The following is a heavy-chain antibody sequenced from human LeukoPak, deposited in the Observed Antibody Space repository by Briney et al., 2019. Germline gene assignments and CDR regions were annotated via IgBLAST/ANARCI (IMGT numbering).Heavy chain of an antibody. Sequence: ASVKVSCKASGGTYSSYAISSVRQAPGQGLEWMGGIIPIFGTANYAQKFQGRVTITADESTSTAYMELSSLRSEDTAVYYCARYNPPGNAFDIWGQGTMVTVSS. CDR2: IIPIFGTA. D-gene: IGHD1-1*01. J-gene: IGHJ3*02. CDR3: ARYNPPGNAFDI. V-gene: IGHV1-69*13. CDR1: GGTYSSYA.